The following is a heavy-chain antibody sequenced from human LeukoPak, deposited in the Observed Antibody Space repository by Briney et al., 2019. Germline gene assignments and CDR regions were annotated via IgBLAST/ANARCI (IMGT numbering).Heavy chain of an antibody. D-gene: IGHD2-15*01. V-gene: IGHV4-39*02. CDR3: ARDHCSGGGCSNYWYFDL. Sequence: PPETLSLTCTVSGGSISIDTFYWGWIRQPPGKGLEWIGSIYYSGNTYYNPSLETRVTISVDTSKNQFSLRLSSVTAADTAVYYCARDHCSGGGCSNYWYFDLWGRGTLVTVSS. J-gene: IGHJ2*01. CDR1: GGSISIDTFY. CDR2: IYYSGNT.